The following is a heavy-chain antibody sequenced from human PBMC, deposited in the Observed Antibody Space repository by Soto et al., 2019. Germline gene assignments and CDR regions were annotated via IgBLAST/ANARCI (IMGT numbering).Heavy chain of an antibody. Sequence: GESLKISCKGSGYSFTSYWISWVRQMPVKGLEWMGIIYPGDSDTRYSPSFQGQVTISADKSISTAYLQWSSLKASDTAMYYCAASRYCSSTSCSLDYWGQGTLVTVSS. CDR1: GYSFTSYW. J-gene: IGHJ4*02. V-gene: IGHV5-51*01. D-gene: IGHD2-2*01. CDR2: IYPGDSDT. CDR3: AASRYCSSTSCSLDY.